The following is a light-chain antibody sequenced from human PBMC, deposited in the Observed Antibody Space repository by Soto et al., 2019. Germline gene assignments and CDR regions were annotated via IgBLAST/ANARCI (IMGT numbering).Light chain of an antibody. CDR1: QGTSSY. CDR3: QQLYSYRLT. J-gene: IGKJ4*01. V-gene: IGKV1-9*01. CDR2: ATS. Sequence: DIQLTQSPSFLSASVGDRVTITCRASQGTSSYLAWYQQKPGKAPNLLIYATSTLQSGVPSRFSGSGSGTEFPLTISNLQPEDFASYYCQQLYSYRLTFGGGTKVEIK.